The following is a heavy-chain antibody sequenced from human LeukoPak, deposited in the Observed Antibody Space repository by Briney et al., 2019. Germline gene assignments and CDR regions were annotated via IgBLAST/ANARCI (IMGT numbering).Heavy chain of an antibody. D-gene: IGHD4-17*01. CDR2: INPNSGDT. CDR1: GYTFSDYY. Sequence: ASVKVSCKTSGYTFSDYYIHWIRQAPGQGLEGGGGINPNSGDTDYAQKFQGRVTMTRDTSISTAYMELSRLRSDDTAVYYCARSLTVTNDAFDIWGQGTMVTVSS. J-gene: IGHJ3*02. CDR3: ARSLTVTNDAFDI. V-gene: IGHV1-2*02.